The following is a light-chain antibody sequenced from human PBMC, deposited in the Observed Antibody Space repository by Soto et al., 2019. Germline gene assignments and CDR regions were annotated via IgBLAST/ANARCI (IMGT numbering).Light chain of an antibody. J-gene: IGKJ1*01. CDR1: QDISNY. CDR3: QQYNSYPGA. V-gene: IGKV1-33*01. CDR2: DAS. Sequence: DIRMTQSPSSLSASVGDRVTITCQASQDISNYLNWYQQKPGKAPKLLIYDASNLETGVPSRFSGSGSGTEFTLTISSLQPDDFASYTCQQYNSYPGAFGQGTKVDIK.